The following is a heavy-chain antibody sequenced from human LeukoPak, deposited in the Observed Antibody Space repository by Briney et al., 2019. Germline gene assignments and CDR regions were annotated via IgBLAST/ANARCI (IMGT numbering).Heavy chain of an antibody. V-gene: IGHV4-59*11. D-gene: IGHD2-21*02. CDR1: GGSISSHY. Sequence: SETLSLTCTVSGGSISSHYWSWIRQPPGKGLEWIGYIYYSGSTNYNPSLKSRVTISVDTSKNQFSLKLSSVTAAGTAVYYCAREVYCGGDCYSENWFDPWGQGTLVTVSS. CDR3: AREVYCGGDCYSENWFDP. J-gene: IGHJ5*02. CDR2: IYYSGST.